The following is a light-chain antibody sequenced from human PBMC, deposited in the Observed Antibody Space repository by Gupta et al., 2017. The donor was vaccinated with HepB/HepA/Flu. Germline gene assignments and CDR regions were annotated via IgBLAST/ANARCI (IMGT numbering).Light chain of an antibody. CDR1: SRDIGAYDS. V-gene: IGLV2-14*03. CDR2: DVA. Sequence: QSALTQPASVSGSPGQSITISCTGTSRDIGAYDSVSWYQQYPSKAPKLLIYDVAARPSGISTRFSGSKSGNTASLTISGLQTEDEATYFCSSFTSTLTLVVFGGGTKLTVL. CDR3: SSFTSTLTLVV. J-gene: IGLJ2*01.